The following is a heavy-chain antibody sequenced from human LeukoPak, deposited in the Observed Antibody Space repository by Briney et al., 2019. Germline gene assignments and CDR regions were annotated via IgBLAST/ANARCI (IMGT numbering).Heavy chain of an antibody. V-gene: IGHV3-48*01. D-gene: IGHD3-16*01. Sequence: GGSLRLSCAASGFTFSRYTMNWVRQAPGKELEWISNIRSESSSTTYADSVKGRFTISRDNAKNSLYLQINSLRAEDTAVYYCVRDLNWAFDYWGQGTLVTVS. J-gene: IGHJ4*02. CDR3: VRDLNWAFDY. CDR2: IRSESSST. CDR1: GFTFSRYT.